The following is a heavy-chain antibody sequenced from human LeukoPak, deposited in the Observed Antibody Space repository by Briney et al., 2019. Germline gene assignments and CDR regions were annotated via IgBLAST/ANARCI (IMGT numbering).Heavy chain of an antibody. V-gene: IGHV4-59*08. D-gene: IGHD2-15*01. CDR3: ARHYCSGGNCYYFGH. J-gene: IGHJ4*02. Sequence: PSETLSLTCTVSGGSISGYYWSWIRQPPGQGLEWIGFIYYRGTSKYNPSLMSRVTTSVDTSKNQVSLKLSSVTAADTAVYYCARHYCSGGNCYYFGHRGQGTLGTGSS. CDR1: GGSISGYY. CDR2: IYYRGTS.